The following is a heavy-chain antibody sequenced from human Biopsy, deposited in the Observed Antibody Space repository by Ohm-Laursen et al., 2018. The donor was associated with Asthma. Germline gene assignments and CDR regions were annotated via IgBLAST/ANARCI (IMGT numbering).Heavy chain of an antibody. J-gene: IGHJ3*02. CDR1: GFVFSQCG. V-gene: IGHV3-30*03. D-gene: IGHD3-22*01. CDR3: ARQSGQDYGDSSGFDI. Sequence: SLRLSCTASGFVFSQCGMHWVRQGPGKGLEWVALVSSDGHSKYYEDSVKGRFTISRDNSRNRLYLQINRLTVEDSVVYFCARQSGQDYGDSSGFDIWGQGTKVAASS. CDR2: VSSDGHSK.